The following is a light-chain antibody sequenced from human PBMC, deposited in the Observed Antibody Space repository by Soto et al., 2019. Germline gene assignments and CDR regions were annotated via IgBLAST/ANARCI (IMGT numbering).Light chain of an antibody. V-gene: IGKV3-15*01. CDR1: QSVSSN. CDR2: GAS. Sequence: EIVMTQSPATLSVSPGERATLSCRASQSVSSNLAWYQQKPGQAPRLLIYGASTRATGIPARFSSSGSGPEFTLTISSLQSEDFAVYYCQQYKNWPQTFGQGTKVEIK. CDR3: QQYKNWPQT. J-gene: IGKJ1*01.